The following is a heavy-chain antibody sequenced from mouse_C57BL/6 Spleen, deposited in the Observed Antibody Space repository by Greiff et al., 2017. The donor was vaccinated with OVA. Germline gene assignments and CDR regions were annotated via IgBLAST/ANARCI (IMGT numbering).Heavy chain of an antibody. D-gene: IGHD1-1*01. CDR3: ARRPITTVVPHWYFDV. CDR1: GYTFTSYW. J-gene: IGHJ1*03. CDR2: IDPSDSYT. Sequence: QVQLKQPGAELVMPGASVKLSCKASGYTFTSYWMHWVKQRPGQGLEWIGEIDPSDSYTNYNQKFKGKSTLTVDKSSSTAYMQLSSLTSEDSAVYYCARRPITTVVPHWYFDVWGTGTTVTVSS. V-gene: IGHV1-69*01.